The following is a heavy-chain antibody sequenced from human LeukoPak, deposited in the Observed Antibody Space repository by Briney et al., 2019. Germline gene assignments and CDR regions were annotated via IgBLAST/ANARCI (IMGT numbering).Heavy chain of an antibody. CDR1: GYTFIGYG. J-gene: IGHJ3*02. CDR2: ISAYNGNT. Sequence: ASVKVSCKASGYTFIGYGISWVRQAPGQGLEWMGWISAYNGNTNYAQKLQGRVTMTTDTSTSTAYMELRSLRSDDTAVYYCARDQRWLGADAFDIWGQGTMVTVSS. V-gene: IGHV1-18*01. D-gene: IGHD6-19*01. CDR3: ARDQRWLGADAFDI.